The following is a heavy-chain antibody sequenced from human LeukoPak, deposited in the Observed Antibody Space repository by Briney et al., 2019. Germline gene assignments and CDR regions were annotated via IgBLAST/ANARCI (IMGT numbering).Heavy chain of an antibody. CDR3: ACTEYGSSRFYY. V-gene: IGHV4-59*11. CDR1: GASIRSHY. D-gene: IGHD2/OR15-2a*01. J-gene: IGHJ4*02. CDR2: IYYTGNT. Sequence: SETLSLTCTVSGASIRSHYWNWIRQPPGKRLEWLGHIYYTGNTNYNPSLKSRVTISLDTSNNQFSLSLTSVTAADTAVYYCACTEYGSSRFYYRGQGILVTVSS.